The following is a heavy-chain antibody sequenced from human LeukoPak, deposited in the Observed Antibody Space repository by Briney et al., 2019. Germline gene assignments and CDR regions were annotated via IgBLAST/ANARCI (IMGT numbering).Heavy chain of an antibody. CDR3: ARIDGGYSTQTPRWFDP. V-gene: IGHV4-38-2*01. J-gene: IGHJ5*02. Sequence: SETLSLTCAVPGYSISSGYYWGWIRQPPGKGLEWIGSIYHSGSTYYNPSLKSRVTISVDTSRNQFSLKLSSVTAADTAVYYCARIDGGYSTQTPRWFDPWGQGTLVTVSS. CDR2: IYHSGST. CDR1: GYSISSGYY. D-gene: IGHD2-2*01.